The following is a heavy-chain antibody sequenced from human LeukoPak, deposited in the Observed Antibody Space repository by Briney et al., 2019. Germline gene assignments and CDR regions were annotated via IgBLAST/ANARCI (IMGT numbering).Heavy chain of an antibody. J-gene: IGHJ3*02. Sequence: SETLSLTCSVSGGSISSYYWSWIRQSPGKGLEWIGYIYYTGATYYNPSLESRVTVSIDTSKRQLSLELRSVTAADTAVYFCARDRRESSKPNDAFDIWGQGIMVTVSA. D-gene: IGHD4-11*01. V-gene: IGHV4-59*01. CDR3: ARDRRESSKPNDAFDI. CDR1: GGSISSYY. CDR2: IYYTGAT.